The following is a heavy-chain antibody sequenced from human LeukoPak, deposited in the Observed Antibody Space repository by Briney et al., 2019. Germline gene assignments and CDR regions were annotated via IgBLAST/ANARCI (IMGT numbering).Heavy chain of an antibody. CDR2: ITASGTAM. CDR3: ASSGSYRFDY. Sequence: GGSLRLSCAASGVTLSSYSMNWARKAPGKGREWVSHITASGTAMFYADSVKGRFTISRDNAKNSLYLQMNSLRDEDTAVYYCASSGSYRFDYWGQGTLVTVSS. V-gene: IGHV3-48*02. J-gene: IGHJ4*02. CDR1: GVTLSSYS. D-gene: IGHD1-26*01.